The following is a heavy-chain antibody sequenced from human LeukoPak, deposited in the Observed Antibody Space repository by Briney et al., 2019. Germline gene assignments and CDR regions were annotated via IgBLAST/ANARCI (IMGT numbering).Heavy chain of an antibody. CDR1: GGSISSYY. CDR2: IYYSGST. CDR3: ARVQDGYNYY. V-gene: IGHV4-59*01. Sequence: SETLSLTCTVSGGSISSYYWSWIRQPPGKGLEWIGYIYYSGSTNYNPSLKSRVTISVDTSKTQFSLKLSSVTAADTAVYYCARVQDGYNYYWGQGTLVTVSS. J-gene: IGHJ4*02. D-gene: IGHD5-24*01.